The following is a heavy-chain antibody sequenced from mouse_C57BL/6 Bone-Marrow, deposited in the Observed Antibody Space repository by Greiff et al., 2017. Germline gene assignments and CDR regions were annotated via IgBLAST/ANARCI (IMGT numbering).Heavy chain of an antibody. V-gene: IGHV1-69*01. Sequence: QVQLKESGAELVMPGASVKLSCKASGYTFTSYWMHWVKQRPGQGLEWIGEIDPSDSYTNYNQKFKGKSTLTVDKSSSTAYMQLSSLTSEDSAVYYCANDGYFWYFDVWGTGTTVTVSS. CDR3: ANDGYFWYFDV. CDR1: GYTFTSYW. CDR2: IDPSDSYT. D-gene: IGHD2-3*01. J-gene: IGHJ1*03.